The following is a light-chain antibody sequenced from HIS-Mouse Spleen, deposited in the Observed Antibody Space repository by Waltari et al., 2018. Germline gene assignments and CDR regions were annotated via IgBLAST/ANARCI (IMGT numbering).Light chain of an antibody. J-gene: IGLJ2*01. CDR3: CSYAGSVV. CDR1: SSDVVSYNL. CDR2: EGS. Sequence: QSALTQPASVSGSPGQSITISCTGTSSDVVSYNLVSWYQQHPGKAPKLMIYEGSKRPSGVSNRFSGSTSGNTASLTISGLQAEDEADYYCCSYAGSVVFGGGTKLTVL. V-gene: IGLV2-23*01.